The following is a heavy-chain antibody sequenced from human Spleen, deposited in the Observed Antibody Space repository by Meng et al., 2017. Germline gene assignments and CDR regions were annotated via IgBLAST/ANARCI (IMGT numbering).Heavy chain of an antibody. CDR1: GYNFPDYY. J-gene: IGHJ4*02. Sequence: QVQLVQSGAEVKKPGASVKVSCKPSGYNFPDYYIHWVRRAPGQGLEWMGRINPKSGDTHYAQKFQARVTMTGDTSISTAYMELSGLRSEDTAVYYCARGRLRYSSDYWGQGTLVTVSS. CDR2: INPKSGDT. D-gene: IGHD6-13*01. V-gene: IGHV1-2*06. CDR3: ARGRLRYSSDY.